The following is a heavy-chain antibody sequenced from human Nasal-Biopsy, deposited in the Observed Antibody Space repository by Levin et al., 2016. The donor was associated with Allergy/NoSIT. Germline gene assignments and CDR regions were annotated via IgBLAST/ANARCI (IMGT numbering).Heavy chain of an antibody. Sequence: ASVKVSCKTSGYRFTNFAISWVRQAPGQGLEWVGWISGLIDDTNNAQKFQGRLTMTKDISTGTAYMELRSLGPDDTATYYCVRDERRYDSGGEGYLDHWGQGTPVTVSS. V-gene: IGHV1-18*01. CDR3: VRDERRYDSGGEGYLDH. CDR2: ISGLIDDT. CDR1: GYRFTNFA. D-gene: IGHD3-22*01. J-gene: IGHJ4*02.